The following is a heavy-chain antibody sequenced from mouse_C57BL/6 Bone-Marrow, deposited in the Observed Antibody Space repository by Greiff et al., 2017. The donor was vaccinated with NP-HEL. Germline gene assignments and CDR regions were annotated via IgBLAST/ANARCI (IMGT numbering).Heavy chain of an antibody. D-gene: IGHD2-1*01. J-gene: IGHJ2*01. Sequence: QVQLQQPGAELVKPGASVKMSCKASGYTFTSYWITWVKQRPGQGLEWIGDIYPGSGSTHYNETFKSKGTLTVDTSSSTAYMQLSSLTSEDSAVYYCAKGYLLWYPRLDYWGQGTTLTVSS. V-gene: IGHV1-55*01. CDR1: GYTFTSYW. CDR3: AKGYLLWYPRLDY. CDR2: IYPGSGST.